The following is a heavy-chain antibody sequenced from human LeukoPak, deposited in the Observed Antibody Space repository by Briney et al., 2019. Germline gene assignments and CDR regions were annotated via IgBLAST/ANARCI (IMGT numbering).Heavy chain of an antibody. J-gene: IGHJ4*02. CDR3: ARMGELLGLVSDY. D-gene: IGHD1-26*01. V-gene: IGHV4-39*01. CDR1: GGSISSSSYY. Sequence: SETLSLTCTVSGGSISSSSYYWGWIRQPPGKGLEWIGSIYYSGSTYYNPSLKSRVTISVETSKNPFSLKLISVTAADTAVYYCARMGELLGLVSDYWGQGTLVTVSS. CDR2: IYYSGST.